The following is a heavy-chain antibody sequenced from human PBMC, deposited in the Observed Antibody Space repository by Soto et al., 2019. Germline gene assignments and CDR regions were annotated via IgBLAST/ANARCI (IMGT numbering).Heavy chain of an antibody. D-gene: IGHD2-15*01. Sequence: ASVKVSCKASGYTFTSYAMHWVRQAPGQRLEWMGWINAGNGNTKYSQKFQGRVTITRDTSASTAYMELSSLRSEDTAVYYCARDRWQLPSSPEDYWGQGTLVTVSS. J-gene: IGHJ4*02. CDR3: ARDRWQLPSSPEDY. V-gene: IGHV1-3*01. CDR2: INAGNGNT. CDR1: GYTFTSYA.